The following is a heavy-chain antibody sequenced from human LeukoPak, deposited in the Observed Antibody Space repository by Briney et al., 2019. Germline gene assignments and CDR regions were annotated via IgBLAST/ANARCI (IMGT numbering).Heavy chain of an antibody. Sequence: SETLSLTCTVSGGSISSYYWSWIRQPPGKGLEWIGYIYYSGSTNYNPSLKSRVTISVDTSKNQFSLKLSSVTAADAAVYYCARAKGQWPDYWGQGTLVTVSS. CDR1: GGSISSYY. CDR2: IYYSGST. J-gene: IGHJ4*02. CDR3: ARAKGQWPDY. D-gene: IGHD6-19*01. V-gene: IGHV4-59*01.